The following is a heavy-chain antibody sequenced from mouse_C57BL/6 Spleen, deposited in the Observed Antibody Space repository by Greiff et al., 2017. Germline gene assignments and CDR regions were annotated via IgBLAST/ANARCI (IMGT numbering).Heavy chain of an antibody. J-gene: IGHJ1*03. CDR3: ARSGYYGSSYDWYFEV. V-gene: IGHV1-82*01. CDR1: GYAFSSSW. Sequence: VKLQESGPELVKPGASVKISCKASGYAFSSSWMNWVKQRPGKGLEWIGRIYPGDGDTNYNGKFKGKATLTADKSSSTAYMQLSSLTSEDSAVYFCARSGYYGSSYDWYFEVWGTGTTGTVSS. D-gene: IGHD1-1*01. CDR2: IYPGDGDT.